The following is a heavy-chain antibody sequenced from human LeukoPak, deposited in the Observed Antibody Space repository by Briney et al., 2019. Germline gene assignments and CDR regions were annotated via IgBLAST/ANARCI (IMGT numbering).Heavy chain of an antibody. J-gene: IGHJ4*02. Sequence: GGSLRLSCAASGFTFGDYYMSWIRQAPGKGLEWVSYISSSGSTIYYADSVKGRFTISRDNAKNSLYLQMNSLRAEDTAVYYCARGPSDRIQLWLRGWGQGTLVTVSS. V-gene: IGHV3-11*01. CDR3: ARGPSDRIQLWLRG. CDR2: ISSSGSTI. D-gene: IGHD5-18*01. CDR1: GFTFGDYY.